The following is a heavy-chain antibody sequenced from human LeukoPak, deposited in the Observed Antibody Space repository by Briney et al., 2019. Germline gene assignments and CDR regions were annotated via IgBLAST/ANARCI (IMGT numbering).Heavy chain of an antibody. V-gene: IGHV3-7*01. CDR3: VRGGTYWTVP. CDR1: GLVFSASY. CDR2: IKPDGSEK. Sequence: GRSLRLSCAAAGLVFSASYMGWVSHAPRKGRGWVAIIKPDGSEKYHLDSGSRRFTISRDNTNDSLFLQMNSLRVDDTAVYYCVRGGTYWTVPGGQGTLVNVS. J-gene: IGHJ5*02.